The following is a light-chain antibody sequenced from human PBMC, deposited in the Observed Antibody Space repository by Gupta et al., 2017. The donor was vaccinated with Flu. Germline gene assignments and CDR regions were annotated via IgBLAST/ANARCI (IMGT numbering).Light chain of an antibody. CDR1: STNIGVNY. CDR2: RNV. Sequence: VTISCSGASTNIGVNYVFSYQQHPRGTPPLLMYRNVRRPSWVPASFSASKSATSAALAISCLLPDDDAAYFCAGWYDSGSAGLFGGGTKLTVL. V-gene: IGLV1-47*01. J-gene: IGLJ3*02. CDR3: AGWYDSGSAGL.